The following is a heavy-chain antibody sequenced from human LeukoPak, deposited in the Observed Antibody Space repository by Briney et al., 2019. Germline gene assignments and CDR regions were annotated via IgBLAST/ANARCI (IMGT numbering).Heavy chain of an antibody. Sequence: GRSLRLSCAASGFIFSSYGIHWVRQAPGRGLEGVAVIWFDGSNKYYTDSVKGRFTISRDNSKNTVYLQMNSLRADDTAVYYCARDLGSDYFDYWGQGTLVTVSS. CDR3: ARDLGSDYFDY. D-gene: IGHD7-27*01. J-gene: IGHJ4*02. CDR1: GFIFSSYG. V-gene: IGHV3-33*01. CDR2: IWFDGSNK.